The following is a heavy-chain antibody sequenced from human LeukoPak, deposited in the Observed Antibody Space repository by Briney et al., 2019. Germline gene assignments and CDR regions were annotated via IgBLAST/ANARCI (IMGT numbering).Heavy chain of an antibody. CDR2: INPNSGGT. D-gene: IGHD3-10*01. CDR3: ARGPRITVVRGGQWYCYMDV. Sequence: ASVEASCKASGYTFTGYYMHWVRQAPGQGLEWMGWINPNSGGTNYAQKFQGRVTMTRDTSISTAYMELSRLRSDDTAVYYCARGPRITVVRGGQWYCYMDVWGKGTTVTISS. J-gene: IGHJ6*03. V-gene: IGHV1-2*02. CDR1: GYTFTGYY.